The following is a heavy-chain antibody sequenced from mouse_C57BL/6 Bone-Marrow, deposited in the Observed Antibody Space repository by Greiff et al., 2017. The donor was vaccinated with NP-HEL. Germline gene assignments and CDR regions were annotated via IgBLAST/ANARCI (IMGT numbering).Heavy chain of an antibody. CDR2: SRNKANDYTT. CDR1: GFTFSDFY. D-gene: IGHD2-3*01. V-gene: IGHV7-1*01. J-gene: IGHJ4*01. Sequence: EVMLVESGGGLVQSGRSLRLSCATSGFTFSDFYMEWVRQAPGKGLEWIAASRNKANDYTTEYSASVKGRFIVSRDTSQSILYLQMNALRAEDTAIYYWAREAIYDGYFSYAMDYWGQGTSVTVSS. CDR3: AREAIYDGYFSYAMDY.